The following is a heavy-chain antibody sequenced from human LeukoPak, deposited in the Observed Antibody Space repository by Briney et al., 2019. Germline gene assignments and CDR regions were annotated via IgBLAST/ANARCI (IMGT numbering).Heavy chain of an antibody. CDR2: IYPGNSDT. D-gene: IGHD6-13*01. CDR1: GYSFTTYS. J-gene: IGHJ5*02. V-gene: IGHV5-51*01. CDR3: ARNGAAGTPNRFFNWFDP. Sequence: GESLRISCKGSGYSFTTYSIGWVCQLPGKGLEWMGLIYPGNSDTRYNPSFQGQVTFSVDKSIDTAYLQWSSLQASDTAIYFCARNGAAGTPNRFFNWFDPWGQGTLVTVSS.